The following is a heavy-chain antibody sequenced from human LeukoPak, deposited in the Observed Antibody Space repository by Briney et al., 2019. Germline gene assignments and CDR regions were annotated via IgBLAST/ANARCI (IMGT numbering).Heavy chain of an antibody. CDR2: MNYGGST. Sequence: KPSETLSLTCTVSGGSISNNDYFWGWIRQPPGKGLEWIGSMNYGGSTHDNPSLKSRVTISVDTSKNQVSLKLSSVTAPDTAVYYCARRVPGRSGNWFDPWGQGTLVTVSS. D-gene: IGHD2-2*01. V-gene: IGHV4-39*01. CDR1: GGSISNNDYF. J-gene: IGHJ5*02. CDR3: ARRVPGRSGNWFDP.